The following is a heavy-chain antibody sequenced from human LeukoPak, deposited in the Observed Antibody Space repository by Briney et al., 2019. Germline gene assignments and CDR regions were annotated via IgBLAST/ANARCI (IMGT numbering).Heavy chain of an antibody. J-gene: IGHJ4*02. CDR2: IYYSGST. CDR3: ARILWRSGSYYFDY. D-gene: IGHD1-26*01. Sequence: SETLSLTCTVSGGSVSSGSYYWSWIRQPPGKGLEWIGYIYYSGSTNYNPSLKSRVTISVDTSKNQFSLKLSSVTAADTAVYYCARILWRSGSYYFDYWGQGTLVTVSS. CDR1: GGSVSSGSYY. V-gene: IGHV4-61*01.